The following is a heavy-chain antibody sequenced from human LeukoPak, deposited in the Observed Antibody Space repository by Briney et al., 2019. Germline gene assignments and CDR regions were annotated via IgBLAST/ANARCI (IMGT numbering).Heavy chain of an antibody. D-gene: IGHD3-22*01. J-gene: IGHJ4*02. CDR3: AANPGHSSGFPDC. V-gene: IGHV4-34*01. Sequence: SETLSLTCAVYGDSFSVYYWSWIRQPPGKGLEWIGEINHSGSTNYNPSLKSRVTISIDTSKNQFSMKLTSLTAADTAVYYCAANPGHSSGFPDCWGQGILVTVSS. CDR1: GDSFSVYY. CDR2: INHSGST.